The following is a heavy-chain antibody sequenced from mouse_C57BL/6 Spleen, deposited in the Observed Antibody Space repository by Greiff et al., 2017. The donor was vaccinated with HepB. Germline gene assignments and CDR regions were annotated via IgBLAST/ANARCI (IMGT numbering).Heavy chain of an antibody. CDR1: GYSITSGYD. D-gene: IGHD1-1*01. CDR3: ARGGSSYGWYFDV. Sequence: EVQLQESGPGMVKPSQSLSLTCTVTGYSITSGYDWHWIRHFPGNKLEWMGYISYSGSTNYNPSLKSRISITHDTSKNHFFLKLNSVTTEDTATYYCARGGSSYGWYFDVWGTGTTVTVSS. CDR2: ISYSGST. J-gene: IGHJ1*03. V-gene: IGHV3-1*01.